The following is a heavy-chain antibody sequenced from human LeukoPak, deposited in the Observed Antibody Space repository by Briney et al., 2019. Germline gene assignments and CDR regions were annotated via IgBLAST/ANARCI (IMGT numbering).Heavy chain of an antibody. Sequence: SETLSLTCAVYGGSFSGYYWSWIRQPPGKGLEWIGEINHSGSTNYNSSLKSRVTISVDTSKNQFSLKLSSVTAADTAVYYCARGPPVGYCSSTSCRDPKRSAFDIWGQGTMVTVSS. CDR3: ARGPPVGYCSSTSCRDPKRSAFDI. CDR1: GGSFSGYY. J-gene: IGHJ3*02. CDR2: INHSGST. V-gene: IGHV4-34*01. D-gene: IGHD2-2*01.